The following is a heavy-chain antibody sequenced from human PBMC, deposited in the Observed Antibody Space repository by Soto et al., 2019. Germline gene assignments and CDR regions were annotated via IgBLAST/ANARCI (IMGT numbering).Heavy chain of an antibody. J-gene: IGHJ6*02. CDR2: IDPSDSYI. V-gene: IGHV5-10-1*01. Sequence: PGESLKISCKGSGYSFTSYWISWVRQMPGKGLEWMGRIDPSDSYISYSPSLQGHVTISADKSISTAYLQWSSLKASDTAMYYCARFRNSGWGMDVWGQGPSVTVSS. D-gene: IGHD5-12*01. CDR3: ARFRNSGWGMDV. CDR1: GYSFTSYW.